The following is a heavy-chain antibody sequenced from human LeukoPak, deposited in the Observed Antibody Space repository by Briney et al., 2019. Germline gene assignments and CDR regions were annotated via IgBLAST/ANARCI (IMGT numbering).Heavy chain of an antibody. D-gene: IGHD1-26*01. CDR1: GFTFGTYS. CDR3: ARTGVGGNFDY. CDR2: ISSTSNTI. V-gene: IGHV3-48*01. J-gene: IGHJ4*02. Sequence: GGSLRLSCAASGFTFGTYSVNWVRQAPGKGLEWVSYISSTSNTIYYADSVKGRFTISRDNAKNSLFLQMNSLRAEDTAIYYCARTGVGGNFDYWGQGTLVTVSS.